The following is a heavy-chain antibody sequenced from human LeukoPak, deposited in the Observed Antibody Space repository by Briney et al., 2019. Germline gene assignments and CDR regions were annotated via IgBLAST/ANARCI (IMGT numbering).Heavy chain of an antibody. CDR1: GFTFSSYA. V-gene: IGHV3-23*01. D-gene: IGHD3-22*01. CDR2: ISGSSGST. CDR3: AKGEGYYYDSSGYYSSFDY. Sequence: PGGSLRLSCAASGFTFSSYAMSWVRQAPGKGLEWVSAISGSSGSTYYADSVTGRFTISRDNSKNTLYLQMNSLRVEDTAVYYCAKGEGYYYDSSGYYSSFDYWGQGTLVTVSS. J-gene: IGHJ4*02.